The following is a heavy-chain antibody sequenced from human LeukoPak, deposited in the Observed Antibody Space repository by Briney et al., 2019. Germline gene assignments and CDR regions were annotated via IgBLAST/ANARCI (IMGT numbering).Heavy chain of an antibody. CDR2: ISTSSSYI. J-gene: IGHJ4*02. V-gene: IGHV3-21*01. D-gene: IGHD2-2*01. Sequence: PGGSLRLSCAASGFTFSSYELNWVRQAPGMGLEWVSSISTSSSYIYYADSLKGRFTISRDNARNSLYLHMNSLRAEDTAVYYCARDVFGSEYPFDFWGQGTLVTVSS. CDR1: GFTFSSYE. CDR3: ARDVFGSEYPFDF.